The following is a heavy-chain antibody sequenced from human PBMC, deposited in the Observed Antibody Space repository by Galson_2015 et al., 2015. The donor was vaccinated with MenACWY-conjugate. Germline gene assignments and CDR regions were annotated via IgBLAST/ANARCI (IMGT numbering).Heavy chain of an antibody. D-gene: IGHD1-26*01. CDR1: GDSVSSDSAA. CDR2: TYYRSKWHN. Sequence: CAISGDSVSSDSAAWNWIRQSPSRGLEWLGRTYYRSKWHNEYAVSVRSRITINPDTSKNQFSLQLNSVTPEDTAVYYCAGSGSFLRFWGQGTLVTVSS. J-gene: IGHJ4*02. CDR3: AGSGSFLRF. V-gene: IGHV6-1*01.